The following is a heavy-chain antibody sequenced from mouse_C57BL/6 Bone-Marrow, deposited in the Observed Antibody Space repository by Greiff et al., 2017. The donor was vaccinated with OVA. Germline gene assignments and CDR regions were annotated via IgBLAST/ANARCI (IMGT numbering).Heavy chain of an antibody. CDR3: ARGYYDSSFYWYFDV. Sequence: DEQLQESGPGLVKPSQSLSLTCSVTGYSITSGYYWNWIRQFPGNKLEWMGYISYDGSNNYNPSLKNRISITRDTSKNQFFLKLNSVTTEDTATYYCARGYYDSSFYWYFDVWGTGTTVTVSS. D-gene: IGHD1-1*01. V-gene: IGHV3-6*01. J-gene: IGHJ1*03. CDR2: ISYDGSN. CDR1: GYSITSGYY.